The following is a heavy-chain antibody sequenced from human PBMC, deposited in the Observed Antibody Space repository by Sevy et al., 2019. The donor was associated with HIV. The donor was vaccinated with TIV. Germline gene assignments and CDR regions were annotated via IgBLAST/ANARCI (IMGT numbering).Heavy chain of an antibody. V-gene: IGHV3-9*01. D-gene: IGHD5-18*01. CDR1: GFTFDDYA. Sequence: GGSLRLSCAASGFTFDDYAMHWVRQAPGKGLEWVSGISWNSGSIGYADSVKGRFTISRDNAKNSLYLQMNSLRAEDTALYYCAKDGRGYSDGSYDYWGQGTLVTVSS. CDR2: ISWNSGSI. CDR3: AKDGRGYSDGSYDY. J-gene: IGHJ4*02.